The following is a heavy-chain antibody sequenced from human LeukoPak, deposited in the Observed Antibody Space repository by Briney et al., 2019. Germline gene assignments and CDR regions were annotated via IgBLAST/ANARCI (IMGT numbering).Heavy chain of an antibody. J-gene: IGHJ4*02. V-gene: IGHV3-23*01. D-gene: IGHD5-18*01. CDR3: AKDAVSGYNYGYSYFDY. CDR2: VSGSGGST. Sequence: GGSLRLSCAASGLTFSTYAMSWVRQAPGKGLEWVSGVSGSGGSTYYADSVKGRFTISRDNSKNTLYLQMTSLRAEDSAVYYCAKDAVSGYNYGYSYFDYWGQGTLVTVSS. CDR1: GLTFSTYA.